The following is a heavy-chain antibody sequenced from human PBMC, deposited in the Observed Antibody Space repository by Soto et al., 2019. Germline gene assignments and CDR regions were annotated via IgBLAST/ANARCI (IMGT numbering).Heavy chain of an antibody. CDR2: ISSSPSRSYT. CDR3: ARDPINSSGWYGYYYYGMDV. CDR1: GFTFSDFY. V-gene: IGHV3-11*05. J-gene: IGHJ6*02. Sequence: GGSLRLSCAASGFTFSDFYMGWIRQAPGKGLEWVSYISSSPSRSYTNYYRDSVTGRFTVSRDNAKKSLWLQMNSLRAEDTAVYYCARDPINSSGWYGYYYYGMDVWGQGTTVTVSS. D-gene: IGHD6-19*01.